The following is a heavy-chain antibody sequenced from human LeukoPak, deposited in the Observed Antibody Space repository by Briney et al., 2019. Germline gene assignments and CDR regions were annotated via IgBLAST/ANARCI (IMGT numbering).Heavy chain of an antibody. V-gene: IGHV3-74*01. J-gene: IGHJ4*02. CDR1: GFTFSNYA. D-gene: IGHD3-22*01. CDR3: TSKTTDYYDSSGVGGY. Sequence: PGGSLRLSCAASGFTFSNYAMNWVRQAPGKGLVWVSRINSDGSSTSYADSVKGRFTISRDNAKNTLYLQMNSLRAEDTAVYYCTSKTTDYYDSSGVGGYWGQGTLVTVSS. CDR2: INSDGSST.